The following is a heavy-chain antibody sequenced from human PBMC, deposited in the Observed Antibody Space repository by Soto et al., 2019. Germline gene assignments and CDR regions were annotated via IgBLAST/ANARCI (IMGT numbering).Heavy chain of an antibody. CDR2: TYSRSKWYN. CDR1: GDSVSSNTAS. J-gene: IGHJ5*02. D-gene: IGHD5-12*01. Sequence: PSPTLSLPCAISGDSVSSNTASWNWVRQSPSRGLEWLGRTYSRSKWYNDYAVSVKSRIIINPDTSKNQFSLQLNSVTPEDTAVYYCAKGDNLGPKTGYAFDPWGQGIQVTVSS. CDR3: AKGDNLGPKTGYAFDP. V-gene: IGHV6-1*01.